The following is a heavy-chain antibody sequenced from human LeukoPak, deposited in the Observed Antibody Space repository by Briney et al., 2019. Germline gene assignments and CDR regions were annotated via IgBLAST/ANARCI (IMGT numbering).Heavy chain of an antibody. J-gene: IGHJ4*02. CDR3: ARKPIINDAWYYFDC. CDR2: VYSSGSA. CDR1: GGSVGSGSYY. Sequence: SETLSLTCTVSGGSVGSGSYYWSWIRQSPGLGLEWIGNVYSSGSAYYNPSLNSRATMSLDTSKNQFSLELSSVTAADTAVYYCARKPIINDAWYYFDCWGQGILVAVSS. D-gene: IGHD1-1*01. V-gene: IGHV4-39*07.